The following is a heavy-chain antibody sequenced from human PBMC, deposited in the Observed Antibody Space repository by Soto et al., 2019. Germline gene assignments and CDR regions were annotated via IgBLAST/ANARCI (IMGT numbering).Heavy chain of an antibody. Sequence: EVQLLDSGGGLVQPGGSLRLSCEASGFTFSSSDMCWVRQAPGKGLEWISSITTSGARTFYADSVKGRFTISRDNSKNPLYRQMSGRGGAAPAVYFCGKGGGGDQGDWGQGSPVAVSS. J-gene: IGHJ4*02. D-gene: IGHD2-2*01. CDR2: ITTSGART. V-gene: IGHV3-23*01. CDR1: GFTFSSSD. CDR3: GKGGGGDQGD.